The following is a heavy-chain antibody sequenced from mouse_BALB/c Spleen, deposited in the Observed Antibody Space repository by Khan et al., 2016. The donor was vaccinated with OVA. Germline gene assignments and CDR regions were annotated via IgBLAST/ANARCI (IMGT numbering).Heavy chain of an antibody. CDR3: ARSTYRYAFAY. J-gene: IGHJ3*01. V-gene: IGHV3-8*02. Sequence: EVPLPESGPSLVKPSQTLSLTCSVTGDSITSVYWCWIRKFPGNKLEYMGYILYSGSTYYNPSLTSRISIPRHTSQNQYYLQLNSVTTEDTATYYCARSTYRYAFAYWGQGTLVTVSA. D-gene: IGHD2-14*01. CDR2: ILYSGST. CDR1: GDSITSVY.